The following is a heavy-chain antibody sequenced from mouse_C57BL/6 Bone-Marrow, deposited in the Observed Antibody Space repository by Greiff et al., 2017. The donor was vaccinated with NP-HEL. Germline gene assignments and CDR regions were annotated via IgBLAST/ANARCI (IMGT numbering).Heavy chain of an antibody. CDR2: IRSKSNNYAT. CDR1: GFSFNTYA. Sequence: GGGLVQPKGSLKLSCAASGFSFNTYAMNWVRQAPGKGLEWVARIRSKSNNYATYYADSVKDRFTISRDDSESMLYLQMNNLKTEDTAMYYCVRQLRLLFAYGGQGTLVTVSA. V-gene: IGHV10-1*01. D-gene: IGHD3-2*02. J-gene: IGHJ3*01. CDR3: VRQLRLLFAY.